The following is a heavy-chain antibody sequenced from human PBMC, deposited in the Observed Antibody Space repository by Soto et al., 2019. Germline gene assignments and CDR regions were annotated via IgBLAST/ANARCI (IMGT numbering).Heavy chain of an antibody. CDR3: ATVFEH. CDR2: VDSDGSGT. J-gene: IGHJ4*02. Sequence: EVQLVESGGGSVQPGGSLRLSCVASGITFSGYWMHWVRQVPVKGLVWVARVDSDGSGTSYADSVKGRFTISRDNAKNTLYLQMNRLRVEDTAVYYCATVFEHWGQGIPVTVSS. CDR1: GITFSGYW. V-gene: IGHV3-74*01.